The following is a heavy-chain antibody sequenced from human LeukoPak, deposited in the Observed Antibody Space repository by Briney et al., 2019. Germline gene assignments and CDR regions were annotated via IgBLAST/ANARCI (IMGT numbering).Heavy chain of an antibody. J-gene: IGHJ6*03. D-gene: IGHD6-19*01. CDR2: IRSKANSYAT. V-gene: IGHV3-73*01. CDR3: ARVSSGWSAPDDQTENIYYYYYMDV. CDR1: GFTFSGSA. Sequence: GGSLRLSCAASGFTFSGSAMHWVRQASGKGLEWVGRIRSKANSYATAYAASVKGRFTISRDDSKNTAYLQMNSLRAEDTAVYYCARVSSGWSAPDDQTENIYYYYYMDVWGKGTTVTVSS.